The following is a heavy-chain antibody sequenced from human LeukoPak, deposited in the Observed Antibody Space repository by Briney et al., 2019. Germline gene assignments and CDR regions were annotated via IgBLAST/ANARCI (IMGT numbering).Heavy chain of an antibody. V-gene: IGHV3-74*01. D-gene: IGHD4/OR15-4a*01. J-gene: IGHJ4*02. CDR1: GFTLSNYW. Sequence: GGSLRLSCAASGFTLSNYWMHWVRQAPGKGLVWVSHISRDGSNTFYADSVKGRFTISRDNAKNTLSLQLNSLRSEDTAVYYCARDESAYFDSWGQGTLFTVSS. CDR2: ISRDGSNT. CDR3: ARDESAYFDS.